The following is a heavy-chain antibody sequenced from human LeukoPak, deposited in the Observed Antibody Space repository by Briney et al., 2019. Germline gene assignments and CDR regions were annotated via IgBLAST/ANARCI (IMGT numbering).Heavy chain of an antibody. D-gene: IGHD2-21*01. CDR2: ISGSGGST. CDR3: AKEYGIILH. V-gene: IGHV3-23*01. Sequence: GGYLRLSCSASRLTFSSYAMSSVRQAPGKGLEWVSAISGSGGSTYYADSVKGRFTISRDNSKNTLYLQMNSLRAEDTAVYYCAKEYGIILHWGQGTLVTVSS. CDR1: RLTFSSYA. J-gene: IGHJ4*02.